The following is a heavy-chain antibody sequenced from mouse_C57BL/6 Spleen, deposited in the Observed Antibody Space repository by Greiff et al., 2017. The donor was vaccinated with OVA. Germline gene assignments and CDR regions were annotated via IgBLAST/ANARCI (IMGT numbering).Heavy chain of an antibody. CDR1: GYSITSGYY. V-gene: IGHV3-6*01. J-gene: IGHJ2*01. CDR3: AREGNWDWGFDY. Sequence: EVKLMESGPGLVKPSQSLSLTCSVTGYSITSGYYWNWIRQFPGNKLEWMGYISYDGSNNYNPSLKNRISITRDTSKNQFFLKLNSVTTEDTATYYCAREGNWDWGFDYWGQGTTLTVSS. D-gene: IGHD4-1*01. CDR2: ISYDGSN.